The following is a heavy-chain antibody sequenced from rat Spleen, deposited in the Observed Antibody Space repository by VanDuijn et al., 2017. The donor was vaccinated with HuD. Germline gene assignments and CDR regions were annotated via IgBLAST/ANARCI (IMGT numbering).Heavy chain of an antibody. D-gene: IGHD1-11*01. V-gene: IGHV5S13*01. J-gene: IGHJ2*01. Sequence: EVQLVESGGGLVQPGRSLKLSCAASGFTFSNYGMAWVRQTPTKGLEWVASISTGGGNTYYPDSVKGRFTISRDNAKSTLYLQMNSLRSEDTATYYCTRQEDYGGYSRDYFGYWGQGVVVTVSS. CDR1: GFTFSNYG. CDR3: TRQEDYGGYSRDYFGY. CDR2: ISTGGGNT.